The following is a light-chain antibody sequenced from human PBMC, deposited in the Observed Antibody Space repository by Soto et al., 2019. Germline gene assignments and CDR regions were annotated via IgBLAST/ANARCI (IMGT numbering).Light chain of an antibody. CDR3: QQYDKLVT. CDR1: QDIRKY. CDR2: DAS. J-gene: IGKJ1*01. V-gene: IGKV1-33*01. Sequence: DVQMTQSPSSLSASIGDRVTITCQASQDIRKYLNWYQQKPGKAPDLLIHDASNLETGVPSRCSGSGSGTLFTFTISSLQPEDIATYYCQQYDKLVTFGRGTKV.